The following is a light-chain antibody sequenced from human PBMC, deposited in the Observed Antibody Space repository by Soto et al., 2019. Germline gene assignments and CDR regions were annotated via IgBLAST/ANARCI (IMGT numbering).Light chain of an antibody. CDR3: QQYGSSPPMP. CDR2: GAS. CDR1: RSVSSRY. V-gene: IGKV3-20*01. J-gene: IGKJ1*01. Sequence: EIVLTQSPGTLSLSPGERATLSCRASRSVSSRYLAWYQQKPGQAPRLLIYGASGRATGIPDRFSGSGSGTDFTLTISKLEPEDFSLYYCQQYGSSPPMPFGQGTKVEIK.